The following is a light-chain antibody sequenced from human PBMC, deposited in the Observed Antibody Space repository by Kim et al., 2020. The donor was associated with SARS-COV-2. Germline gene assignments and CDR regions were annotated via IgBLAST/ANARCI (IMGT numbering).Light chain of an antibody. CDR1: SSNIGAGYD. V-gene: IGLV1-40*01. J-gene: IGLJ2*01. CDR2: GNS. Sequence: PGQRVTTSCTGSSSNIGAGYDVHWYQQLPGTAPKLLIYGNSNRPSGVPDRFSGSKSGTSASLAITGLQAEDEADYYCQSYDSSLRVFGGGTQLTVL. CDR3: QSYDSSLRV.